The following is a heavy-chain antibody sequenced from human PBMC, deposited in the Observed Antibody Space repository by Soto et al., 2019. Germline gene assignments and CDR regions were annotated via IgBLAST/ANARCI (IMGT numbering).Heavy chain of an antibody. CDR2: ISYDGSNK. CDR3: AKEGPLNDYGGPMYPYYYYYGMDV. CDR1: GFTFSSYG. J-gene: IGHJ6*02. D-gene: IGHD4-17*01. Sequence: GGSLRLSCAASGFTFSSYGMHWVRQAPGKGLEWVAVISYDGSNKYYADSVKGRFTIYRDNSKNTLYLQRNSLRAGDTTVYYCAKEGPLNDYGGPMYPYYYYYGMDVWGQGTTVTVSS. V-gene: IGHV3-30*18.